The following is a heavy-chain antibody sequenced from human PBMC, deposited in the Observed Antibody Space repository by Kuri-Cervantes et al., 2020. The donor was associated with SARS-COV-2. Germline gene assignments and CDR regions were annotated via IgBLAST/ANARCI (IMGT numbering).Heavy chain of an antibody. CDR1: GGSISSSNYY. CDR3: ASLRGYYDSSGYTFDI. CDR2: IYYSENT. J-gene: IGHJ3*02. Sequence: SETLSLTCTVSGGSISSSNYYWGWIRQPPGKGLEWIRHIYYSENTYYNPSLKNRVTISVDTSKNQLSLKLKSVTAADRAVYYCASLRGYYDSSGYTFDIWGQGTMVTVSS. D-gene: IGHD3-22*01. V-gene: IGHV4-39*07.